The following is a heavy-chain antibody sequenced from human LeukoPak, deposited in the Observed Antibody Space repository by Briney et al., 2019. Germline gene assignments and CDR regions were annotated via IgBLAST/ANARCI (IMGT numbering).Heavy chain of an antibody. Sequence: ASVNLSCKAYAYTFTRNYMHWVRQAPGQGLEWMGIINPSGGSTSYAQKFQGRVTMTRDTSTSTVYMELSSLRSEDTAIYYCARVGCGGDCYADAFDIWGQGTMVTVSS. CDR3: ARVGCGGDCYADAFDI. J-gene: IGHJ3*02. V-gene: IGHV1-46*01. CDR2: INPSGGST. CDR1: AYTFTRNY. D-gene: IGHD2-21*02.